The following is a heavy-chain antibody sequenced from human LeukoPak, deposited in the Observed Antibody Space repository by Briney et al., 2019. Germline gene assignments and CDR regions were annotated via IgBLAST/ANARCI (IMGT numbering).Heavy chain of an antibody. V-gene: IGHV1-8*03. CDR2: MNPYTGDR. CDR3: ARTTSLTASGYDC. Sequence: ASVKVSCKTSGYSFTTYHINWVRHGSGQGLEWLGWMNPYTGDRGYAQRFQGRLSITSDTSISTAYMKLGSLKSDDTAVYFCARTTSLTASGYDCWGQGTLVTVSS. CDR1: GYSFTTYH. J-gene: IGHJ4*02. D-gene: IGHD4-17*01.